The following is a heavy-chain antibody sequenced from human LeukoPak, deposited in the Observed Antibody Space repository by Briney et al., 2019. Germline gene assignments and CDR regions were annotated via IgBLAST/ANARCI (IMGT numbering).Heavy chain of an antibody. J-gene: IGHJ4*02. CDR3: VTRGRGYSGYGRLYYFDY. Sequence: SETLSLTCAVYGGSFSGYYWSRIRQPPGKGLEWIGEINHSGSTNYNPSLKSRVTISVDTSKNQLSLKLSSVTAADTAVYYCVTRGRGYSGYGRLYYFDYWGQGTLVTVSS. V-gene: IGHV4-34*01. CDR2: INHSGST. CDR1: GGSFSGYY. D-gene: IGHD5-12*01.